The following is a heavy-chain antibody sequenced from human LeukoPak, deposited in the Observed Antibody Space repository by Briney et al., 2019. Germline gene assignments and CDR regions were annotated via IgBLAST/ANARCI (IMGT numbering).Heavy chain of an antibody. CDR1: GFTFSSYW. CDR3: ASLHKYYYDSSGYSFGAFDI. D-gene: IGHD3-22*01. V-gene: IGHV3-7*01. CDR2: IKQDGSEK. Sequence: PGGSLRLSCAASGFTFSSYWMSWVRQAPGKGLEWVANIKQDGSEKYYVDSVKGRFTISRDNAKNSLYLQMNSLGAEDTAVYYCASLHKYYYDSSGYSFGAFDIWGQGTMVTVSS. J-gene: IGHJ3*02.